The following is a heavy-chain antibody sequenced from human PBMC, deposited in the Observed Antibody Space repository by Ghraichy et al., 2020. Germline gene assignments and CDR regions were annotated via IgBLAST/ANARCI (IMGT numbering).Heavy chain of an antibody. J-gene: IGHJ2*01. D-gene: IGHD3-22*01. CDR1: GGSISSYY. V-gene: IGHV4-59*01. CDR2: IYYSGST. CDR3: ASGSYYYDSSGYYKANWYFDL. Sequence: SETQSLTCTVSGGSISSYYWSWIRQPPGKGLEWIGYIYYSGSTNYNPSLKSRVTISVDTSKNQFSLKLSSVTAADTAVYYCASGSYYYDSSGYYKANWYFDLWGRGTLVTVSS.